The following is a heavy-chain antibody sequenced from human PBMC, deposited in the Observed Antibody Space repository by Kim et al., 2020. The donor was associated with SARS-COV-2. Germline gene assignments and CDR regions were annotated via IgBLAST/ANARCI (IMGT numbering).Heavy chain of an antibody. D-gene: IGHD3-16*01. J-gene: IGHJ3*02. Sequence: SVKVSCKASGGTFSSYAISWVRQAPGQGLEWMGGIIPIFGTANYAQKFQGRVTITADESTSTAYMELSSLRSEDTAVYYCARVLIQHYDYVWGANTAHAFDIWGQGTMVTVSS. CDR2: IIPIFGTA. V-gene: IGHV1-69*13. CDR3: ARVLIQHYDYVWGANTAHAFDI. CDR1: GGTFSSYA.